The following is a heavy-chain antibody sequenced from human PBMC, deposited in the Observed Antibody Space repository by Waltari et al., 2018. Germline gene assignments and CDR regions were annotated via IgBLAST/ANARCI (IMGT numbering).Heavy chain of an antibody. D-gene: IGHD4-17*01. Sequence: QVQLVQSGAEVKKPGASVKVSCKVSGYTLTELSMHWVRQAPGKGFEWMGGLDPEECESIYAHKFQGRDTMTEDTPTDTAYMELSSLRSEDTAVYYCATAYGDYGYYYYYGMDVWGQGTTVTVSS. V-gene: IGHV1-24*01. CDR3: ATAYGDYGYYYYYGMDV. J-gene: IGHJ6*02. CDR2: LDPEECES. CDR1: GYTLTELS.